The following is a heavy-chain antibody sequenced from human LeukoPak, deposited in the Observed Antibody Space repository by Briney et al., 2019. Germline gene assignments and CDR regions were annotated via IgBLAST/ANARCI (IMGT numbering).Heavy chain of an antibody. V-gene: IGHV3-30-3*01. J-gene: IGHJ4*02. D-gene: IGHD2-2*01. Sequence: GRSLRLSCAASGFTFSSYAMHWVRQAPGKGLEWVALISYDGSNKYYADSVKGRFTISRDNSKNTLYLQMNSLRAEDTAVYYCAKDARGDIVVVPAAIPDYWGQGTLVTVSS. CDR3: AKDARGDIVVVPAAIPDY. CDR2: ISYDGSNK. CDR1: GFTFSSYA.